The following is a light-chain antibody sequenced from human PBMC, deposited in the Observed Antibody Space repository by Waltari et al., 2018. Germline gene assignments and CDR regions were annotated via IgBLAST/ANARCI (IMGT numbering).Light chain of an antibody. CDR3: QQFYSTPT. J-gene: IGKJ1*01. Sequence: DIVMTQSPDSLALSLGGRATINCKSSQSVLRNSTKRNSLAWLQQRPGQPPKLLIYWASTRDSGVPDRFTGSGSGTDFTLTINSLQAEDVAVYYCQQFYSTPTFGQGTKVEI. CDR2: WAS. CDR1: QSVLRNSTKRNS. V-gene: IGKV4-1*01.